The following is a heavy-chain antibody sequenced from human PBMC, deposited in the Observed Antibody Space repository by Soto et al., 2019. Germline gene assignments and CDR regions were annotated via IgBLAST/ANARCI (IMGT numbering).Heavy chain of an antibody. J-gene: IGHJ4*02. CDR1: GFSLANYP. CDR3: AKGPHTNVGWPYYFES. CDR2: SSPRGDTI. V-gene: IGHV3-48*02. Sequence: PGRSLSLSCVASGFSLANYPMNWVRQTPGKGLEWISYSSPRGDTIYYADSVEGRFTISRDNARNSLSLHMSSLRDEDSALYYCAKGPHTNVGWPYYFESWGQGVPVT. D-gene: IGHD6-19*01.